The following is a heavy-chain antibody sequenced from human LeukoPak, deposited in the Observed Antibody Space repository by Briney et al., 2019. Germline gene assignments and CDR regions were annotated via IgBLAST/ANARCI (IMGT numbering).Heavy chain of an antibody. CDR3: ARAPVQYCGGDCDAFDI. CDR1: GFTFSSYW. D-gene: IGHD2-21*02. V-gene: IGHV3-74*01. CDR2: INSDGSST. Sequence: PGGSLRLSCAAAGFTFSSYWRHWVRQAPGKGLVWVSRINSDGSSTTYADSVKGRFTISRDNAKKTPYLQMNSLRAGNTAVFYCARAPVQYCGGDCDAFDIWGQGTMVTVSS. J-gene: IGHJ3*02.